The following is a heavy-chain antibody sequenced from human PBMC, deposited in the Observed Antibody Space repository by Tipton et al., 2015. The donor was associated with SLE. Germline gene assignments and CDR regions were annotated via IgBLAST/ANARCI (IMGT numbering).Heavy chain of an antibody. CDR2: INLRGSN. J-gene: IGHJ4*02. CDR1: GGSFSGYY. CDR3: ALDYDILTGRGNFDY. D-gene: IGHD3-9*01. V-gene: IGHV4-34*01. Sequence: LSLTCAVYGGSFSGYYWGWISQPPGKGLEWIGEINLRGSNNYNPSIKSRVTISVDTSKNQFSLKLIAVTAADTAVYYCALDYDILTGRGNFDYWGQGTLVPVSS.